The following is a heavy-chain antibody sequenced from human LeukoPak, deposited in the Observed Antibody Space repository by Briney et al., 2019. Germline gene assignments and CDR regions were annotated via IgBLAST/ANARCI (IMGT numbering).Heavy chain of an antibody. CDR3: ASPKYCSGGSCYSGWYFDL. J-gene: IGHJ2*01. CDR1: GGSISSSSYY. V-gene: IGHV4-39*01. Sequence: SETLSLTCTVSGGSISSSSYYWGWIRQPPGKGLEWIGSIYYSGSTYYNPSLKSRVTISVDTSKNQFSLKLSSVTAADTAVYYCASPKYCSGGSCYSGWYFDLWGRGTLVTVSP. CDR2: IYYSGST. D-gene: IGHD2-15*01.